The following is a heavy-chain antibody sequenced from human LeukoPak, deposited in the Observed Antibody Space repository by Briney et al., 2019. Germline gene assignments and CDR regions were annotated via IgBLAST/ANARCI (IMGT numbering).Heavy chain of an antibody. Sequence: GESLKISCKGSGYSFTSYWIGWVRQMPGKGLEWMGIIYPGDSDTRYSPSFQGQVTISADKSISTAYLQWSSLKASDTAMYYCASHSGQWLVSGHYFDYWGQGTLVTVSS. V-gene: IGHV5-51*01. CDR3: ASHSGQWLVSGHYFDY. CDR2: IYPGDSDT. CDR1: GYSFTSYW. D-gene: IGHD6-19*01. J-gene: IGHJ4*02.